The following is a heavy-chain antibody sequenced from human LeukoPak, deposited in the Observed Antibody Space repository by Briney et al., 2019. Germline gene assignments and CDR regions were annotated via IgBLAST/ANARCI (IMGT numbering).Heavy chain of an antibody. CDR2: INPNSGGT. Sequence: ASVKVSCKASGYTFTGYYMHWVRQAPGQGLEWMGWINPNSGGTKYAQKFQGRVTMTRDTSISTAYMELSRLRSDDTAVYYCARRSITATGIGDCFDPWGQGTLVTVSS. D-gene: IGHD6-13*01. V-gene: IGHV1-2*02. J-gene: IGHJ5*02. CDR3: ARRSITATGIGDCFDP. CDR1: GYTFTGYY.